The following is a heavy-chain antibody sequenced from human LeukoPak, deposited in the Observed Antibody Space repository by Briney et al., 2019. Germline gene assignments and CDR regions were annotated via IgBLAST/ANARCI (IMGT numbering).Heavy chain of an antibody. CDR1: GGSISGDY. CDR3: ARVYNWNDFPYYFDY. Sequence: MPSETLSLTCTVSGGSISGDYWSWIRQSPGKGLEWIAYIHSSGSTSYNPSLKSRVTISVDTSKNQFSLKLSSVTAADTAVYYCARVYNWNDFPYYFDYWGQGTLVTVSS. V-gene: IGHV4-59*08. J-gene: IGHJ4*02. D-gene: IGHD1-1*01. CDR2: IHSSGST.